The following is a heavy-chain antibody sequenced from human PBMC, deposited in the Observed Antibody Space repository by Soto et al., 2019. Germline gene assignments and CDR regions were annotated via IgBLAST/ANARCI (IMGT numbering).Heavy chain of an antibody. CDR3: AREFRLRYFDRSDYYYGMDV. CDR1: GFTVSSNY. D-gene: IGHD3-9*01. V-gene: IGHV3-53*01. CDR2: IYSGGST. Sequence: PGGSLRLSCAASGFTVSSNYMSWVRQAPGKGLEWVSVIYSGGSTYYADSVKGRFTISRDNSKNTLYLQMNSLRAEDTAVYYCAREFRLRYFDRSDYYYGMDVWGQGTTVTVSS. J-gene: IGHJ6*02.